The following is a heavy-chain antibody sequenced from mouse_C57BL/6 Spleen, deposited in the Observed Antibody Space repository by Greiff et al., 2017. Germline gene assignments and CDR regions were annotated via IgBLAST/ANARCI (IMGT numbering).Heavy chain of an antibody. V-gene: IGHV1-15*01. J-gene: IGHJ3*01. D-gene: IGHD1-1*01. CDR2: IDPETGGT. CDR3: TRQYYYGSSYWFAY. CDR1: GYTFTDYE. Sequence: VQLQQSGAELVRPGASVTLSCKASGYTFTDYEMHWVKQTPVHGLEWIGAIDPETGGTAYNQKFKGKAILTADKSSSTAYMELRSLTSEDSAVYYGTRQYYYGSSYWFAYWGQGTLVTVSA.